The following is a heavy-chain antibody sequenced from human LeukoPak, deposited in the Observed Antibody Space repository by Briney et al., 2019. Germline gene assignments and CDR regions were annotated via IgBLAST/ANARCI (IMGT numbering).Heavy chain of an antibody. CDR1: GGSISGSSSTYH. D-gene: IGHD3-3*01. J-gene: IGHJ4*02. CDR3: ARLLYDYFSGSYYYLDY. Sequence: SETLSLTCTVSGGSISGSSSTYHWGWLRQTPGKGLEWIGSIYYSGSTYLNPSLKSRVTLSVGTSKNQFSLQLSSVAAADTAVYYCARLLYDYFSGSYYYLDYWGLGTLVTVSS. CDR2: IYYSGST. V-gene: IGHV4-39*07.